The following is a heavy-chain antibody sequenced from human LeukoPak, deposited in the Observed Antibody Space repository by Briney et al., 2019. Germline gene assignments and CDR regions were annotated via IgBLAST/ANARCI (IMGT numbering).Heavy chain of an antibody. CDR2: INPDGSDK. J-gene: IGHJ4*02. CDR1: GFTFSTHW. Sequence: GGSLRLSCATSGFTFSTHWMIWVRQAPGKGLEWVANINPDGSDKQYLDSVKGRFAISRDSARNSLYLQMNSLRAEDPAVYYCVSGSGWIFDYWGQGTLVTVSS. D-gene: IGHD6-19*01. V-gene: IGHV3-7*01. CDR3: VSGSGWIFDY.